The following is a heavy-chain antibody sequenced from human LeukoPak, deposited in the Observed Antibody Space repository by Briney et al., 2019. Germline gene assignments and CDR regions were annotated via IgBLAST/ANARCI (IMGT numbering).Heavy chain of an antibody. Sequence: GGSLRLSCAASGFAFNSYVIHWVRQAPGKGLEWVAIIWFDGSHGDYVDSVRGRFTISRDNSRNTMYLQMNSLRVEDTALYFCAKEVAFGAGAYDVWGQGTRVTVSS. CDR1: GFAFNSYV. CDR2: IWFDGSHG. V-gene: IGHV3-33*06. CDR3: AKEVAFGAGAYDV. J-gene: IGHJ3*01. D-gene: IGHD3-10*01.